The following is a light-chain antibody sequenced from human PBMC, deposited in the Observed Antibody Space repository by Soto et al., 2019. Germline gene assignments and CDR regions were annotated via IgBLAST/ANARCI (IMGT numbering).Light chain of an antibody. CDR1: SHDVGGYNY. Sequence: QSVLTKPASVSGSPGQSITISCTGNSHDVGGYNYVSWYQQHPGKAPKLIIYEVSNRPSGVSNRFSGSKSGNTASLTISGLQAEDEADYYCSSYTSSSTLEVFGGGTKLTVL. V-gene: IGLV2-14*01. CDR3: SSYTSSSTLEV. J-gene: IGLJ2*01. CDR2: EVS.